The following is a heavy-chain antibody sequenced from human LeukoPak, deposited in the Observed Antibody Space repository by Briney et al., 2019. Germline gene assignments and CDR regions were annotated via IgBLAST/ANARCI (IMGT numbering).Heavy chain of an antibody. CDR2: IYYTGHK. D-gene: IGHD3-10*01. V-gene: IGHV4-59*01. J-gene: IGHJ3*01. CDR1: GASITSSY. CDR3: ARFMVRGSNWFAFDA. Sequence: SETLSLKCSVFGASITSSYWSWIRQPPGKGLEWIGYIYYTGHKNYNPSLKSRVTISVDMSRNDFSLELTSVTATDTAVYFCARFMVRGSNWFAFDAWGLGTMVTVSS.